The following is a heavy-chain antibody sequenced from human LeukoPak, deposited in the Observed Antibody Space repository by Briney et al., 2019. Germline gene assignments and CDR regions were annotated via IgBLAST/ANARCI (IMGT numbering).Heavy chain of an antibody. CDR1: GGSISSGGYY. V-gene: IGHV4-31*03. CDR3: ARCHITMVRGVDY. Sequence: SETLSVTCTVSGGSISSGGYYWSWIRQHPGKGLEWIGYIYYSGSTYYNPSLKSRVTISVDTSKNQFSLKLSSVTAADTAVYYCARCHITMVRGVDYWGQGTLVTVSS. D-gene: IGHD3-10*01. J-gene: IGHJ4*02. CDR2: IYYSGST.